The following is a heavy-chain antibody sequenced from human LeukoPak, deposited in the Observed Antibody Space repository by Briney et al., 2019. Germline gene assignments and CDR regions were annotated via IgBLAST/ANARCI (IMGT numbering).Heavy chain of an antibody. CDR1: GGTFSSYA. CDR3: ARDYYYDSSGYYYEGSGVNY. V-gene: IGHV1-69*05. Sequence: ASVKVSCKASGGTFSSYAISWVRQAPGQGLEWMGGIIPIFGTANYAQKFQGRVTITTDESTSTAYMELSSLRSEDTAVYYCARDYYYDSSGYYYEGSGVNYWGQGTLVTVSS. CDR2: IIPIFGTA. J-gene: IGHJ4*02. D-gene: IGHD3-22*01.